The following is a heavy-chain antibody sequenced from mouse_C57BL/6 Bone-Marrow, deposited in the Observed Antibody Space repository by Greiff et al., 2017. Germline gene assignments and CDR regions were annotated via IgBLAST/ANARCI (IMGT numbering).Heavy chain of an antibody. CDR1: GFNIKDYY. J-gene: IGHJ3*01. D-gene: IGHD1-1*01. Sequence: EVQLQQSGAELVRPGASVKLSCTASGFNIKDYYMHWVKQRPEQGLEWIGRIDPEDGDTEYAPKFQGKATMTADTSSNTAYLQLSSLTSEDTAVYYCTTDYCGSSSWFAYWGQGTLVTVSA. V-gene: IGHV14-1*01. CDR2: IDPEDGDT. CDR3: TTDYCGSSSWFAY.